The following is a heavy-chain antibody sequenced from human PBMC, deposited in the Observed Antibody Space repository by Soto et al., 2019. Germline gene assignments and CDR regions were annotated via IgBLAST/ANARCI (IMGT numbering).Heavy chain of an antibody. CDR2: INPNSGGT. CDR3: AREARSYGYSDYYYGMDV. D-gene: IGHD5-18*01. J-gene: IGHJ6*02. Sequence: ASVKVSCKASGYTFTGYYMHWVRQAPGQGLKWMGWINPNSGGTNYAQKFQGWVTMTRDTSISTAYMELSRLRSDDTAVYYCAREARSYGYSDYYYGMDVWGQGTTVTVSS. CDR1: GYTFTGYY. V-gene: IGHV1-2*04.